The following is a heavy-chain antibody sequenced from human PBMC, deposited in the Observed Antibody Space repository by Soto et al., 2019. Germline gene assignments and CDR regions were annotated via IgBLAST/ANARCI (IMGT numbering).Heavy chain of an antibody. CDR1: GGSFSGYY. V-gene: IGHV4-34*01. D-gene: IGHD2-2*01. CDR3: ARFGVVGYYYMDV. CDR2: INHSGST. J-gene: IGHJ6*03. Sequence: SETLSLTCAVCGGSFSGYYWSWIRQPPGKGLEWIGEINHSGSTNYNPSLKSRVTISVDTSKNQFSLKLSSVTAADTAVYYCARFGVVGYYYMDVWGKGTTVTVSS.